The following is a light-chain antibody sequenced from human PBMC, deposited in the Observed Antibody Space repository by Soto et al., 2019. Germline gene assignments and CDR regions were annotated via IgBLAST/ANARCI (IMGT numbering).Light chain of an antibody. V-gene: IGKV1-9*01. CDR1: QTISTY. Sequence: DIQLAQYPSSLSASVGDTVTITCRASQTISTYLLWYHQKPGRAPNLLIYNASTLHSGVPSKFSGSGSGTEVTLTISSLQPEDFATDYCQQYNSYSQTFGQGTKVDIK. CDR3: QQYNSYSQT. CDR2: NAS. J-gene: IGKJ1*01.